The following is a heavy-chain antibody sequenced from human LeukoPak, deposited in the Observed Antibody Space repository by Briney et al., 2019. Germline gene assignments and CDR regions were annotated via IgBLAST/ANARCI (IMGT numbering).Heavy chain of an antibody. J-gene: IGHJ4*02. V-gene: IGHV3-23*01. CDR3: AKRSGYCSTINCYHLFEY. CDR2: ISGSGGGT. CDR1: EFTFSNYA. D-gene: IGHD2-2*01. Sequence: SGGSLRLSCAASEFTFSNYAMSWVRQAPGKGLEWVSTISGSGGGTYYADSVKGRFTISRDNSKNTLYLQMNSLRAEDTALYYCAKRSGYCSTINCYHLFEYGGQGTLVTVSS.